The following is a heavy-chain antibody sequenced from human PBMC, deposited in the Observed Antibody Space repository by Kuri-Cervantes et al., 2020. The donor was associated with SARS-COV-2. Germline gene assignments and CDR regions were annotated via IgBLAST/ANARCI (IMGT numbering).Heavy chain of an antibody. Sequence: SQTLSLTCAVSGYSISSGYYWGWIRQPPGKGLEWIGSIYHSGSTYYNPSLKSRVTISVDASKNQFSLKLSSVTAADTAVYYCARRAAAAGINYWGQGTLVTVSS. CDR1: GYSISSGYY. CDR3: ARRAAAAGINY. CDR2: IYHSGST. J-gene: IGHJ4*02. V-gene: IGHV4-38-2*01. D-gene: IGHD6-13*01.